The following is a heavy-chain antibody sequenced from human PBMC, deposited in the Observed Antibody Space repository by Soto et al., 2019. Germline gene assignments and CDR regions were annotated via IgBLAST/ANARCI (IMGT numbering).Heavy chain of an antibody. V-gene: IGHV3-15*07. CDR2: IKSKTDGGTT. CDR3: TTDPTDREQVAFDI. Sequence: GGSLRLSCAASGFTFSNAWMNWVRQAPGKGLEWVGRIKSKTDGGTTDYAAPVKGRFTISRDDSKNTLYLQMNSLKTEDTAVYYCTTDPTDREQVAFDIWGQGTMVTVSS. CDR1: GFTFSNAW. J-gene: IGHJ3*02.